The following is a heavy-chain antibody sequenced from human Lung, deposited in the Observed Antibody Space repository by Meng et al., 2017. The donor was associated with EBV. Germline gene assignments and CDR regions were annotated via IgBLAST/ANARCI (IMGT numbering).Heavy chain of an antibody. CDR2: INTNTGNP. V-gene: IGHV7-4-1*02. Sequence: VQLVRSWSELKKPGASVKVSCKASEYTFTSHAMNWVRQAHGQGLGWMGWINTNTGNPTYAQGFTGRFVFSLDTSVSTAYLQISSLKAEDTAVYYCARAQGSSWYWLTDYWGQGTLVTVSS. D-gene: IGHD6-13*01. J-gene: IGHJ4*02. CDR1: EYTFTSHA. CDR3: ARAQGSSWYWLTDY.